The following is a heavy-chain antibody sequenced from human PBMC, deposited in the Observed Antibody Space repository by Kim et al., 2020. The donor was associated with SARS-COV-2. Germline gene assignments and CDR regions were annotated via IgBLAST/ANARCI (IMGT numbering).Heavy chain of an antibody. J-gene: IGHJ2*01. Sequence: SVKVSCKASGGTFSSYAISWVRQAPGQGLEWMGGIIPIFGTANYAQKFQGRVTITADESTSTAYMELSSLRSEDTAVYYCARAHHYYDSSGYYYYWYFDLWGRGTLVTVSS. CDR3: ARAHHYYDSSGYYYYWYFDL. D-gene: IGHD3-22*01. CDR2: IIPIFGTA. CDR1: GGTFSSYA. V-gene: IGHV1-69*13.